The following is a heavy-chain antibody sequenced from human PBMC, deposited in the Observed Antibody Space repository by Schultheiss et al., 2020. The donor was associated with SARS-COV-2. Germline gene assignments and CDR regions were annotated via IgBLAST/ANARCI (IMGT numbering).Heavy chain of an antibody. CDR1: GFTFSNAW. CDR2: IKSKTDGGTT. V-gene: IGHV3-15*01. Sequence: GGSLRLSCAASGFTFSNAWMSWVRQAPGKGLEWVGRIKSKTDGGTTDYAAPVKGRFTISRDDSNNSVYLQMNGLESEDTAVYYCARHRGRGISGVIIPSALDVWGQGTTVTVSS. CDR3: ARHRGRGISGVIIPSALDV. J-gene: IGHJ6*02. D-gene: IGHD3-3*01.